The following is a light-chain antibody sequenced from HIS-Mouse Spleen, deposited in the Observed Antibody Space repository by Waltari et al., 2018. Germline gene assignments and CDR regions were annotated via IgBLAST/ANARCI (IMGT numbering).Light chain of an antibody. CDR3: YSTDSSGNHRV. J-gene: IGLJ2*01. CDR2: EDS. CDR1: ALQKKY. Sequence: SYELTQPPSVSVSPGQTARITCSGDALQKKYAYWYQQKSGQAPVLVIYEDSKRPSGIPEGFSGSSSGTMATLTISGAQVEDEADYYCYSTDSSGNHRVFGGGTKLTVL. V-gene: IGLV3-10*01.